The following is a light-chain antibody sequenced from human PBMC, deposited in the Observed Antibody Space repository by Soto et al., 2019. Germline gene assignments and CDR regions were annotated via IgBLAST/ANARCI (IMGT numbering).Light chain of an antibody. V-gene: IGLV1-40*01. CDR3: QSYDSSLSVV. CDR1: SSNIGAGYD. J-gene: IGLJ2*01. Sequence: HSVLTQPPSVSGAPGQRVTISCTGSSSNIGAGYDVHWYQQLPGTAPKLLIYGNSNRPSWVPDRFSGSKSGTSASLAITGLQAEYEADYYCQSYDSSLSVVFGGGTKLTVL. CDR2: GNS.